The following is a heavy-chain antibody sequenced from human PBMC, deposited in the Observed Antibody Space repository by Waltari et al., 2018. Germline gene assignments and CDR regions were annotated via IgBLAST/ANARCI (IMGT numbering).Heavy chain of an antibody. Sequence: EVQLVESGGGLIQPGGSLRLSCAASGFVVSENYMTWVRQAPGRGLEWVAVLYSGGYSYYADSVKGRFTISSDTSKNTVYLRMNNLGAEDTAVYFCARGGGYYDNSGFYFFDYWGQGTLVTVSS. D-gene: IGHD3-22*01. CDR1: GFVVSENY. CDR2: LYSGGYS. CDR3: ARGGGYYDNSGFYFFDY. J-gene: IGHJ4*02. V-gene: IGHV3-53*01.